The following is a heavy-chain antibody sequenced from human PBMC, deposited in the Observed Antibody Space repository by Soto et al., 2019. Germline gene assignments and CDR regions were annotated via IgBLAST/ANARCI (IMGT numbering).Heavy chain of an antibody. D-gene: IGHD3-22*01. V-gene: IGHV4-30-4*08. CDR2: IYYSGST. CDR3: ARGGTYYYDSSGYPSFDY. J-gene: IGHJ4*02. Sequence: SETLSLTCAVYGGSFSGYYWSWIRQPPGKGLEWIGYIYYSGSTYYNPSLKSRVTISVDTSKNQFSLKLSSVTAADTAVYYCARGGTYYYDSSGYPSFDYWGQGTLVTVSS. CDR1: GGSFSGYY.